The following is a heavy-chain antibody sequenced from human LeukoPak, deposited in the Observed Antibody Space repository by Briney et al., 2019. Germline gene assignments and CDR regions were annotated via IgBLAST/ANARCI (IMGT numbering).Heavy chain of an antibody. Sequence: GASVNVSCKSSGFTFTNYLLHWVRQAPGQGLEWVGRIAPSVDTTNYAQRFRDRVTMTRDTSTSTVYMELSSLRSEDTAVYYCVREESGGYFDYWGQGTLVTVSS. CDR1: GFTFTNYL. V-gene: IGHV1-46*01. CDR3: VREESGGYFDY. D-gene: IGHD2-8*02. CDR2: IAPSVDTT. J-gene: IGHJ4*02.